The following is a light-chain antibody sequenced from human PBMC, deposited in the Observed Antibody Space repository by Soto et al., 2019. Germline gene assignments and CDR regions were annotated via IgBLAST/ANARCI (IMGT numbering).Light chain of an antibody. CDR1: QGISSY. CDR3: QQLNSYPLT. J-gene: IGKJ4*01. V-gene: IGKV1-8*01. CDR2: DAS. Sequence: AIRLTQSPSSLSASTGDRVTITFRASQGISSYLAWYQQKPGKAPRLLIYDASTLQSGVPSRFSGSGSGTDFTLTISSLQPEDFATYYCQQLNSYPLTLGGGTKVDMK.